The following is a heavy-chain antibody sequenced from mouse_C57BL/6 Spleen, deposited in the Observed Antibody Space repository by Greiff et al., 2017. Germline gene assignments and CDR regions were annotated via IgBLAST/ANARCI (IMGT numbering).Heavy chain of an antibody. CDR1: GFTFSDYG. D-gene: IGHD2-4*01. J-gene: IGHJ4*01. CDR3: ARDYDYYYAMDY. Sequence: EVNLVESGGGLVKPGGSLKLSCAASGFTFSDYGMHWVRQAPEKGLEWVAYISSGSSTIYYADTVKGRFTISRDNAKNTLFLQMTSLRSEDTAMYYCARDYDYYYAMDYGGQGNSVTGSS. V-gene: IGHV5-17*01. CDR2: ISSGSSTI.